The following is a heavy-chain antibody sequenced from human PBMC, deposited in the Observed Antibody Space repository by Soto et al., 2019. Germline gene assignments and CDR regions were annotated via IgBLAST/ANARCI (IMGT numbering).Heavy chain of an antibody. CDR2: IYYSGST. Sequence: PSETLSLTCAVSGATINSISYYWGWVRQSQGKGLEWIGSIYYSGSTYYNPSLKSRVTISVDTSKNHFSLKLRSVTDADTAVYFCATTFDSSGYYNAYGLDIWGQGAGVPVSS. CDR3: ATTFDSSGYYNAYGLDI. D-gene: IGHD3-22*01. CDR1: GATINSISYY. J-gene: IGHJ6*02. V-gene: IGHV4-39*02.